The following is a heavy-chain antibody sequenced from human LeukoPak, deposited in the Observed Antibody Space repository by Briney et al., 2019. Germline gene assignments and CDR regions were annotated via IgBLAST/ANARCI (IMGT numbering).Heavy chain of an antibody. CDR3: ARVFGNYYDSSGYPYYFDY. Sequence: PSQTLSLTCTVSGGSISSGDYYWSWIRQPPGKGLEWIGYTYYSGSTYYNPSLKSRVTISVDTSKNQFSLKLSSVTAADTAVYYCARVFGNYYDSSGYPYYFDYWGQGTLVTVSS. J-gene: IGHJ4*02. CDR1: GGSISSGDYY. D-gene: IGHD3-22*01. CDR2: TYYSGST. V-gene: IGHV4-30-4*01.